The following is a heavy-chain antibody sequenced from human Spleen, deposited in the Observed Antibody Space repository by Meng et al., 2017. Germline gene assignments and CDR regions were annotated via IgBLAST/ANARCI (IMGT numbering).Heavy chain of an antibody. V-gene: IGHV4-4*07. D-gene: IGHD3-16*02. J-gene: IGHJ4*02. CDR3: ARGVGSLDY. CDR2: IYSSGSA. Sequence: SETLSLTCAVSGDSISGYFWTWIRQPAGKGLEWTGRIYSSGSANYNPSLKSRVTMSVDTSKNQFSLKLTSVTAADTAVYYCARGVGSLDYWGQGTLVTVSS. CDR1: GDSISGYF.